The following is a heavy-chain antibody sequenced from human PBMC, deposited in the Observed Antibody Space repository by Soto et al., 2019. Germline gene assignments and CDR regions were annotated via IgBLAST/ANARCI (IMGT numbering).Heavy chain of an antibody. Sequence: GGSLRLSCAASGFTFSIYWMHWVRQAPGKGLVWVSRIDPYETGINYADSVKGRFTISRDNAKNTLYLQMNSLSAEDTAVYYCTSDHVGGRDSWGQGTLVAV. D-gene: IGHD1-26*01. V-gene: IGHV3-74*01. CDR1: GFTFSIYW. CDR3: TSDHVGGRDS. CDR2: IDPYETGI. J-gene: IGHJ5*01.